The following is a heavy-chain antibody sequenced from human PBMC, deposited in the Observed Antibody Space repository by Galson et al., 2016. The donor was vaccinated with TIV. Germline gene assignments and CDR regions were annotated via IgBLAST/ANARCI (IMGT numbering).Heavy chain of an antibody. CDR3: VAQSSVTAAASDFDY. CDR1: GYSISRGYY. V-gene: IGHV4-38-2*01. CDR2: IFHSGRT. D-gene: IGHD6-25*01. J-gene: IGHJ4*02. Sequence: ETLSLTCDVSGYSISRGYYWAWIRQPPGKGLEWIGSIFHSGRTYYNPSLKSRVIISVDTSKNQFSLQLTLVTAADTAVYYCVAQSSVTAAASDFDYWGQGNLVTVSS.